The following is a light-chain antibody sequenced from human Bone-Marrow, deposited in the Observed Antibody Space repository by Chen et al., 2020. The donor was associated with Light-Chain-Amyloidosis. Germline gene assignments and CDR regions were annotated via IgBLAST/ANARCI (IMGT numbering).Light chain of an antibody. CDR1: ALPTKY. CDR2: RDT. Sequence: SYELTQPPSVSVSPGQTARTTCAGEALPTKYADWDQQKPGQAPVLVIHRDTERPSGISERFSGSSSGTTATLTISGVQAEDEADYHCQSADSSGTYEVIFGGGTKLTVL. J-gene: IGLJ2*01. CDR3: QSADSSGTYEVI. V-gene: IGLV3-25*03.